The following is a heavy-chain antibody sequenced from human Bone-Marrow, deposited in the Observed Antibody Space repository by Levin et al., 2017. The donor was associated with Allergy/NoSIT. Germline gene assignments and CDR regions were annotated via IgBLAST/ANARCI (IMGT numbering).Heavy chain of an antibody. D-gene: IGHD3-22*01. Sequence: GGSLRLSCAASGFTFSSYGMHWVRQAPGKGLEWVAVIWYDGSNKYYADSVKGRFTISRDNSKNTLYLQMNSLRAEDTAVYYCARGQGIVVVKSGHFDYWGQGTLVTVSS. V-gene: IGHV3-33*01. J-gene: IGHJ4*02. CDR2: IWYDGSNK. CDR1: GFTFSSYG. CDR3: ARGQGIVVVKSGHFDY.